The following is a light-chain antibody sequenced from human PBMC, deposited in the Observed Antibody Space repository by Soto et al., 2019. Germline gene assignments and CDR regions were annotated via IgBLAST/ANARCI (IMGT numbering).Light chain of an antibody. CDR3: RTWDSSLSAHVL. CDR1: SSNIGSNY. Sequence: QSVLTQPPSVSAAPGQKVTISCSGSSSNIGSNYVSWYQQLPGTAPKLLIYDNNKRPSGIPDRFSGSKSGTSATLDITGLQSGDEADYYCRTWDSSLSAHVLFGGGTKLTVL. V-gene: IGLV1-51*01. CDR2: DNN. J-gene: IGLJ2*01.